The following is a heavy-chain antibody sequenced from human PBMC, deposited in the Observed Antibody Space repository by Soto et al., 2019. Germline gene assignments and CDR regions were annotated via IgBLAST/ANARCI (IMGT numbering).Heavy chain of an antibody. D-gene: IGHD1-26*01. V-gene: IGHV4-39*07. Sequence: SETLSLTCTVSGGSISSSSYYWGWIRQPPGKGLEWIGSIYYSGSTYYNPSLKSRVTITADESTSTAYMELSSLRSEDTAVYYCASPKWELRSGHSYYYYYGMDVWGQGTTVTVSS. CDR2: IYYSGST. CDR1: GGSISSSSYY. CDR3: ASPKWELRSGHSYYYYYGMDV. J-gene: IGHJ6*02.